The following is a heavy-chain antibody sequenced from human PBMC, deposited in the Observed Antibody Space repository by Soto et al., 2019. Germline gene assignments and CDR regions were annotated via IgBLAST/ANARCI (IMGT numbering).Heavy chain of an antibody. CDR1: GFPFSSYG. D-gene: IGHD1-1*01. Sequence: QVQLVESGGGVVQPGRSLRLSCAASGFPFSSYGMDWVRQAPGKGLEWVAVISYDGSNKYYADSVRGRFTISRDNSKNTLYLQMNSLRVDDTAVYYCSKGERDYWGQGTLVPVSS. CDR2: ISYDGSNK. V-gene: IGHV3-30*18. J-gene: IGHJ4*02. CDR3: SKGERDY.